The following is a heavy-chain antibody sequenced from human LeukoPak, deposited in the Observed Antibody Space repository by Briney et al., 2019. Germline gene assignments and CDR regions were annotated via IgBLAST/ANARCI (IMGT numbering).Heavy chain of an antibody. CDR3: TTDPGDYEIY. V-gene: IGHV3-15*01. D-gene: IGHD4-17*01. J-gene: IGHJ4*02. CDR2: IKSKIDGGTT. Sequence: GGAPRPSCVAPGFSFAKAWVSWVRQAPGEGLGGVGRIKSKIDGGTTDYAAPVKGRFTISRDDSKTTLYLQMNSLKTEDTAVYYCTTDPGDYEIYWGQGTLVTVSS. CDR1: GFSFAKAW.